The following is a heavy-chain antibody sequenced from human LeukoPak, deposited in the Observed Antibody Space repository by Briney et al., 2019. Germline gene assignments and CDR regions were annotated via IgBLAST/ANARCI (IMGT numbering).Heavy chain of an antibody. J-gene: IGHJ4*02. Sequence: ASVTVSCKASGYTFTNFYMHWVRQAPGQGLEWMGIINPSGGSTTHAQKFQGRVTMTRDTSTSTIYMELSSLRSEDTAVYYCTRSFGDLDPFDYWGQGTLVTVSS. V-gene: IGHV1-46*01. CDR2: INPSGGST. CDR3: TRSFGDLDPFDY. D-gene: IGHD3-10*01. CDR1: GYTFTNFY.